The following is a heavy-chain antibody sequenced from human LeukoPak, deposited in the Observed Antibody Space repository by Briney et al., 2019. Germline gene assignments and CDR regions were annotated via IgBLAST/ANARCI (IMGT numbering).Heavy chain of an antibody. Sequence: QPGGSLRLSCAASGFTFSSYGMHWVRQAPGKGLEWVAFIRYDGSNKYYADSVKSRFTISRDNAQNSLYLQMNSLRADDTAVYYCARERSGYLPFFDFWGQGTLVTVAS. J-gene: IGHJ4*02. CDR3: ARERSGYLPFFDF. CDR2: IRYDGSNK. CDR1: GFTFSSYG. D-gene: IGHD3-22*01. V-gene: IGHV3-30*02.